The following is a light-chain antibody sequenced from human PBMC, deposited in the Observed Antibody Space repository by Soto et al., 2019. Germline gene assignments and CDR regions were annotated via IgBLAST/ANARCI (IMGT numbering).Light chain of an antibody. CDR3: QHDNNFPFS. J-gene: IGKJ3*01. V-gene: IGKV1-16*01. CDR2: AAS. CDR1: QGISTY. Sequence: DIQMTQSPSSLSASVGERVTITCRASQGISTYLAWFQQKPGKAPKFLIYAASILQSGVPARFSGSGSGTDFTLAISSLLPEDFVTDDCQHDNNFPFSFGPGTKVDLK.